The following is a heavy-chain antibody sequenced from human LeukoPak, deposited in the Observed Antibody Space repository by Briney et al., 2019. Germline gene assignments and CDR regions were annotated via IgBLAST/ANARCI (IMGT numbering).Heavy chain of an antibody. D-gene: IGHD3-16*01. Sequence: PSQTLSLTCTVSGGSISSGAYYWSWIRQHPGKGLEWIGYIYYTGSSYYNLSLKSRVTMSVDTSKNQFSLNLSSVTAADTAVYYCARDPDGGAGFDYWGQGTLVTVSS. CDR1: GGSISSGAYY. V-gene: IGHV4-31*03. CDR2: IYYTGSS. J-gene: IGHJ4*02. CDR3: ARDPDGGAGFDY.